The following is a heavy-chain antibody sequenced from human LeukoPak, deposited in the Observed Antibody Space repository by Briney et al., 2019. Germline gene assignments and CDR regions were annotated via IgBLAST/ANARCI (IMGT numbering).Heavy chain of an antibody. CDR3: AGESVGGYSYGLRRDRAFDI. CDR2: IIPIFGTA. D-gene: IGHD5-18*01. V-gene: IGHV1-69*05. J-gene: IGHJ3*02. Sequence: VASVKVSCKASGGTFSSYAISWVRQAPGQGLEWMGGIIPIFGTANYAQKFQGRVTITTDESTSTAYMELSSLRSEDTAVYYCAGESVGGYSYGLRRDRAFDIWGQGTMVTVSS. CDR1: GGTFSSYA.